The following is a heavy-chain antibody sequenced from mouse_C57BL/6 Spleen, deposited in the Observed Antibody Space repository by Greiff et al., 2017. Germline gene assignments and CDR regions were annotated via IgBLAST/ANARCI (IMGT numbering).Heavy chain of an antibody. V-gene: IGHV2-9*01. J-gene: IGHJ3*01. CDR3: AKQTELRRFAY. CDR2: IWGGGST. Sequence: QVQLKESGPGLVAPSQSLSISCTVSGFSLTSYGVDWVRQPPGKGLEWLGVIWGGGSTNYNSEPMSRLSISKDNSKSQVFLKMNSRQTDDTAMYYCAKQTELRRFAYWGQGTLVTVSA. CDR1: GFSLTSYG. D-gene: IGHD4-1*01.